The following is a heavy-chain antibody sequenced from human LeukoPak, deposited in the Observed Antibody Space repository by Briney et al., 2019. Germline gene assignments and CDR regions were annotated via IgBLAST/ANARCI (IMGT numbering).Heavy chain of an antibody. Sequence: GGSLRLSCAASGFTFSRYEMNWVRQAPGKGLEWVSYISDSDNTIYYVDSVKGRFTISRDNAKSSLYLQMNSLRAEDTAVYYCVRDRGTRGWYYDAFESWGEGAIVTVSS. V-gene: IGHV3-48*03. D-gene: IGHD6-19*01. J-gene: IGHJ3*02. CDR3: VRDRGTRGWYYDAFES. CDR1: GFTFSRYE. CDR2: ISDSDNTI.